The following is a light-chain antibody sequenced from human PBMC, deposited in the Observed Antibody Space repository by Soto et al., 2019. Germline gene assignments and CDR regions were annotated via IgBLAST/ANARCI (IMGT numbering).Light chain of an antibody. J-gene: IGLJ2*01. CDR1: NSDVGAYNY. CDR2: DVT. CDR3: SCYSSSSTLL. Sequence: QSVLTQPASVSGSPGQSITISCTGTNSDVGAYNYISWYQQHPGKAPKLMIYDVTNRPSGVSNRFSGSKSGNTASLTISGLQAEDEADYYCSCYSSSSTLLFGGGTKLTVL. V-gene: IGLV2-14*01.